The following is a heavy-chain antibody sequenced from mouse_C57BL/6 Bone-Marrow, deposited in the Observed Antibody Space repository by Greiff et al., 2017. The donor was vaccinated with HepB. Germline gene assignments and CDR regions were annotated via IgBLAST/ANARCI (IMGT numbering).Heavy chain of an antibody. J-gene: IGHJ2*01. CDR1: GYTFTSYG. D-gene: IGHD1-1*01. CDR2: IYPRSGNT. Sequence: VKLQQSGAELARPGASVKLSCKASGYTFTSYGISWVKQRTGQGLEWIGEIYPRSGNTYYNEKFKGKATLTADKSSSTAYMELRSLTSEDSAVYFCARRHYGSSYYFDYWGQGTTLTVSS. V-gene: IGHV1-81*01. CDR3: ARRHYGSSYYFDY.